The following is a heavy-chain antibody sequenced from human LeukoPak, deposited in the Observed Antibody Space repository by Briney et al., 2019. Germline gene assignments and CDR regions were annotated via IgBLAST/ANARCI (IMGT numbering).Heavy chain of an antibody. V-gene: IGHV3-33*01. D-gene: IGHD6-19*01. CDR2: IWYDGSNK. Sequence: PGGSLRLSCAASGFTFSSYGMHWVRQAPGKGLEWVAVIWYDGSNKYYADSVKGRFTISRGNSKNTLYLQMNSLRAEDTAVYYCARAIGAVAGFDYWGQGTLVTASS. CDR3: ARAIGAVAGFDY. J-gene: IGHJ4*02. CDR1: GFTFSSYG.